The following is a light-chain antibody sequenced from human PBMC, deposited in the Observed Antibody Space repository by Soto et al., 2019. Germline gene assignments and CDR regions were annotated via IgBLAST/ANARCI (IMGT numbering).Light chain of an antibody. V-gene: IGKV1-5*01. CDR2: DVS. CDR3: QQYDYSRT. Sequence: DVQMTQSPSTLSASVGDSVTITCRASQSIAASLAWYQLKPGEAPKLLIYDVSNLESGVPSRFSGSGSGTEFSLTIRSLHPDDFATYYCQQYDYSRTFGQGTKEEIK. CDR1: QSIAAS. J-gene: IGKJ1*01.